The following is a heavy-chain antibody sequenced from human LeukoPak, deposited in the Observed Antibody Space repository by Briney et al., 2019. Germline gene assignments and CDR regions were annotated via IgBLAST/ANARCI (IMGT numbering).Heavy chain of an antibody. J-gene: IGHJ4*02. V-gene: IGHV3-30*03. CDR1: GFTFSSYG. CDR3: ARQVGAAATTQYDY. Sequence: GGSLSLSCAASGFTFSSYGMSWLRQAPGKRLEWVAVISYDARNKYYTDSVKGRFPISRDNSKNTLYLQMNSLRAEDTAVYYCARQVGAAATTQYDYWGQGTLVTVSS. D-gene: IGHD6-13*01. CDR2: ISYDARNK.